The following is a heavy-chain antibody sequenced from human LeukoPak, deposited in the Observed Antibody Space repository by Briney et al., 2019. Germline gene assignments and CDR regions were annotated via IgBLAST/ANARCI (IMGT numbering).Heavy chain of an antibody. V-gene: IGHV3-23*01. J-gene: IGHJ4*02. D-gene: IGHD3-22*01. CDR2: ISGSGDNT. CDR1: GFTFSSYA. Sequence: PGGSLRLSCAASGFTFSSYAMHWVRQAPGKGLEWVSGISGSGDNTYYADSVKGRFTISRDNSKNTPYVQVNSLGTEDTAAYYCAKGSYYDSSGSFYFDYWGQGTLVTVSS. CDR3: AKGSYYDSSGSFYFDY.